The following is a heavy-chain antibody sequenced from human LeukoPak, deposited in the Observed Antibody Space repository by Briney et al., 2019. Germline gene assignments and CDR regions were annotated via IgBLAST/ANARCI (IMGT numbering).Heavy chain of an antibody. J-gene: IGHJ5*02. V-gene: IGHV4-34*01. D-gene: IGHD1-7*01. CDR1: GGSFSGYY. Sequence: SETLSLTCAVYGGSFSGYYWSWIRQPPGKGLEWIGEINHSGSTNYNPSLKSRVTISVDTSKNQFSLKLSSVTAADTAVYYCASIFRRAELRGGNNWFDPWGQGTLVTVSS. CDR3: ASIFRRAELRGGNNWFDP. CDR2: INHSGST.